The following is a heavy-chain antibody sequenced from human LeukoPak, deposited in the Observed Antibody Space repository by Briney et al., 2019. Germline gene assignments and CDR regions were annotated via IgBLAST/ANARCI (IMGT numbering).Heavy chain of an antibody. CDR1: GYTFTSYD. J-gene: IGHJ4*02. V-gene: IGHV1-8*01. D-gene: IGHD3-10*01. CDR3: ARSFSSMVRGVIPPGY. CDR2: MNPNSGNT. Sequence: ASVKVSCKASGYTFTSYDINWVRQATGQGLEWMGWMNPNSGNTGYAQKFQGRVTMTRNTSISTAYMELSSLRSEDTAVYYCARSFSSMVRGVIPPGYWGQGTLVTVSS.